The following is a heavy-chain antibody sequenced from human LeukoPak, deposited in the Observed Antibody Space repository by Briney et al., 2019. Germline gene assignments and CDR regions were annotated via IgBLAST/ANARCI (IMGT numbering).Heavy chain of an antibody. J-gene: IGHJ4*02. CDR1: GGSISSYY. V-gene: IGHV4-59*01. CDR2: IYYSGST. Sequence: PSETLSLTCTVPGGSISSYYWSWIRQPPGKGLEWIGYIYYSGSTNYNPSLKSRVTISVDTSKNQFSLKLSSVTAADTAVYYCARGPLDPFNFDYWGQGTLVTVSS. CDR3: ARGPLDPFNFDY.